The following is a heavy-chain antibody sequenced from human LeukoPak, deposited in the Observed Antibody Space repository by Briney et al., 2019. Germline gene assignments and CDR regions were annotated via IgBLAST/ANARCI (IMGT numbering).Heavy chain of an antibody. Sequence: GGSLRLSCAASGSTFSSYSMNWVRQAPGKGLEWVSSISSSSSYIYYADSVKGRFTISRDNAKNSLYLQMNSLRAEDTAVYYCARVGLSSSWYDYWGQGTLVTVSS. CDR1: GSTFSSYS. J-gene: IGHJ4*02. V-gene: IGHV3-21*01. CDR3: ARVGLSSSWYDY. D-gene: IGHD6-13*01. CDR2: ISSSSSYI.